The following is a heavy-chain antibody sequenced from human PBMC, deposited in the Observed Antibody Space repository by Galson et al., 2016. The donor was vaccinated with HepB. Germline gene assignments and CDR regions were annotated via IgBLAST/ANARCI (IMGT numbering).Heavy chain of an antibody. CDR1: GGTFSNYA. D-gene: IGHD1-26*01. J-gene: IGHJ4*02. V-gene: IGHV1-69*13. Sequence: SVKVSCKASGGTFSNYAISWVRQAPGQGLEWMGGIIPMFGTANYAQKFQGRVTITAGESTSTAFMELSSLRSEDTALYYCARLFYYANSGPAYFFDYWGQGTLVTVSS. CDR2: IIPMFGTA. CDR3: ARLFYYANSGPAYFFDY.